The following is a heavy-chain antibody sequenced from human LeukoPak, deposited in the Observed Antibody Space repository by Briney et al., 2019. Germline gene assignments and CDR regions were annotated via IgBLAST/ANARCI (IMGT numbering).Heavy chain of an antibody. CDR1: GGTFSSYA. V-gene: IGHV1-69*05. J-gene: IGHJ4*02. CDR3: ARNARELSSSPSPFDYFDY. CDR2: IIPIFGTA. Sequence: ASVKVSCKASGGTFSSYAISWVRQAPGQGLEWMGGIIPIFGTANYAQKFQGRVTITTDESTSTAYMELSSLRSEDTAVYYCARNARELSSSPSPFDYFDYWGQGTLVTVSS. D-gene: IGHD6-6*01.